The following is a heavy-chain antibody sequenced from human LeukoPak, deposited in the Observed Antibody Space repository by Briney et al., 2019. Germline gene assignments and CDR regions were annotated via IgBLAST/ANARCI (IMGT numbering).Heavy chain of an antibody. Sequence: GESLKISCKGSGYSFNTYWIGWVRQMPGKGLECMGIIYPGDSEVRYSPSFQGQVTISADKSISTAYLQWSSLKASDTAMYYCARHSVGDGSGIYALDYWGQGTLVTVSS. CDR3: ARHSVGDGSGIYALDY. D-gene: IGHD3-10*01. J-gene: IGHJ4*02. CDR2: IYPGDSEV. V-gene: IGHV5-51*01. CDR1: GYSFNTYW.